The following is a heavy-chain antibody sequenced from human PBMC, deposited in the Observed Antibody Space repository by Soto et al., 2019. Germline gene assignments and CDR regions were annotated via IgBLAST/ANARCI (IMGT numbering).Heavy chain of an antibody. CDR2: ISSSSRYI. D-gene: IGHD2-2*01. J-gene: IGHJ4*02. Sequence: GGSLRLSCAASGFTFSSYSMNWVRQAPGKGLEWVSSISSSSRYIYYADSVKGRFTISRDNAKNSLYLQMNSLRAEDTAVYYCARIHLAYCSSTSCPVDYWGQGTLVTVSS. V-gene: IGHV3-21*01. CDR1: GFTFSSYS. CDR3: ARIHLAYCSSTSCPVDY.